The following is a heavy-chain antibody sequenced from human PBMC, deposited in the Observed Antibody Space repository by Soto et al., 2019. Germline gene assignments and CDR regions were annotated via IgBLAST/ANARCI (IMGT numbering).Heavy chain of an antibody. V-gene: IGHV5-51*01. CDR3: ARQNSGGYSYGYYYYYYGMDV. D-gene: IGHD5-18*01. J-gene: IGHJ6*02. Sequence: GESLKISCKGSGYSFTSYWIGWVRQMPGKGLEWIGIIYPGDSDTRYSPSFQGQVTISADKSISTAYLQWSSLKASDTAMYYCARQNSGGYSYGYYYYYYGMDVWGQGTTVTVSS. CDR1: GYSFTSYW. CDR2: IYPGDSDT.